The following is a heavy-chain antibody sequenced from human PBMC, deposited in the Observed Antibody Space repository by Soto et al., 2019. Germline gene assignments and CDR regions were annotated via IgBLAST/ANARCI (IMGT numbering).Heavy chain of an antibody. Sequence: ASVKVSCKASGYTFTSYYMHWVRQAPGQGLEWVGIINPSGGSTSYAQKFQGRVTMTRDTSTSTVYMELSSLRSEDTAVYYCAKARLPYDILTGFQRYYYYYGMDVWGQGTTVTVSS. CDR1: GYTFTSYY. V-gene: IGHV1-46*01. D-gene: IGHD3-9*01. CDR2: INPSGGST. J-gene: IGHJ6*02. CDR3: AKARLPYDILTGFQRYYYYYGMDV.